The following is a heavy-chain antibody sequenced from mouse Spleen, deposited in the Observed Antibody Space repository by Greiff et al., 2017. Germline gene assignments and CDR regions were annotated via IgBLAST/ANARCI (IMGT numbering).Heavy chain of an antibody. CDR3: ARHFYYDYDSYYFDY. V-gene: IGHV2-9-1*01. D-gene: IGHD2-4*01. J-gene: IGHJ2*01. Sequence: QVQLKQSGPGLVAPSQSLSITCTVSGFSLTSYAISWVRQPPGKGLEWLGVIWTGGGTNYNSALKSRLSISKDNSKSQVFLKMNSLQTDDTARYYCARHFYYDYDSYYFDYWGQGTTLTVSS. CDR2: IWTGGGT. CDR1: GFSLTSYA.